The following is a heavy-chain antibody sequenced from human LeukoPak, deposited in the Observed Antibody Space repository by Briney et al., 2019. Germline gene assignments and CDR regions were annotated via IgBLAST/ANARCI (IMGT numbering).Heavy chain of an antibody. CDR1: GYTFINYD. J-gene: IGHJ5*02. CDR3: ARGGTSAAARRFDP. Sequence: ASVKVSCKTSGYTFINYDINWVRQASGQGLEWMGWLNPNRGNTGYAQKFRGRVTITSSPSTSTVFLELGSLTSEDPAVYYCARGGTSAAARRFDPWGQGTLVTVSS. CDR2: LNPNRGNT. V-gene: IGHV1-8*01. D-gene: IGHD6-13*01.